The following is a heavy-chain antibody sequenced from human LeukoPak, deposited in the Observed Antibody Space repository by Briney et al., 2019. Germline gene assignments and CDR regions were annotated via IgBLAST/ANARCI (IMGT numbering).Heavy chain of an antibody. J-gene: IGHJ3*01. Sequence: GESLRISCKGSGYSFTSFWIAWVRQMPGKGLEWMGIIYPADSDTRYSPSFQGQVTMSADRSINTAYLQWSSLKASDTAMYYCATMETASTYAFDLWGQGTKVSVSS. CDR3: ATMETASTYAFDL. CDR2: IYPADSDT. V-gene: IGHV5-51*01. D-gene: IGHD3-10*01. CDR1: GYSFTSFW.